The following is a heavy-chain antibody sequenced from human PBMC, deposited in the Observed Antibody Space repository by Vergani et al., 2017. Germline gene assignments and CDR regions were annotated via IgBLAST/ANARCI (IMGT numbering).Heavy chain of an antibody. D-gene: IGHD4-17*01. J-gene: IGHJ4*02. CDR1: GGSISSYY. V-gene: IGHV4-59*01. CDR2: IYYSGST. Sequence: QVQLQESGPGLVKPSETLSLTCTVSGGSISSYYWSWIRQPPGKGLEWIGYIYYSGSTNYNPSLKSRVTISVDTSKNQFSLKLSSVTAADTAVYYCARYDYGDYAVDYLGQGTLVTVSS. CDR3: ARYDYGDYAVDY.